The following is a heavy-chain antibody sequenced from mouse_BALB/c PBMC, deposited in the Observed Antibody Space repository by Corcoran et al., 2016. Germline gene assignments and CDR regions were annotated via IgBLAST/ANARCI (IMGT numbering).Heavy chain of an antibody. V-gene: IGHV1-81*01. CDR3: GSPYYFDY. J-gene: IGHJ2*01. CDR2: IYPGSGST. Sequence: QVHLQQSRPELVKPGASVKMSCKASGYTYTDYVISWVKQRTGLGLEWMGEIYPGSGSTYYNEKFKGKATLTADTSSNTAYMQLSSLTSEDSAVYFCGSPYYFDYWGQGTTLTVSS. CDR1: GYTYTDYV.